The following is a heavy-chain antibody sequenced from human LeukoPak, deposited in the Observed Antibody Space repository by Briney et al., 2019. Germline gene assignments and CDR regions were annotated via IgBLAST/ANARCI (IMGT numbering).Heavy chain of an antibody. J-gene: IGHJ5*02. CDR2: IYTSGST. Sequence: PSETLSLTCTVSGGSISSGSYYWSWIRQPAGKGLEWIGRIYTSGSTNYNPSLKSRVTISVDTSKNQFSLKLSSVTAADAAVYYCARDSDYSNYIHWFDPWGQGTLVTVSS. D-gene: IGHD4-11*01. CDR3: ARDSDYSNYIHWFDP. V-gene: IGHV4-61*02. CDR1: GGSISSGSYY.